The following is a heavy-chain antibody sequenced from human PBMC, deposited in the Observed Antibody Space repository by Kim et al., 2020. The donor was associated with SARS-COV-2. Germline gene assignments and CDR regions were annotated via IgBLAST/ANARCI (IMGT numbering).Heavy chain of an antibody. CDR3: AREGGYVDPYGGQNWFDP. J-gene: IGHJ5*02. Sequence: GGSLRLSCAASGFTFSSYGMHWVRQAPGKGLEWVAVIWYDGSNKYYADSVKGRFTISRDNSKNTLYLQMNSLRAEDTAVYYCAREGGYVDPYGGQNWFDPWGQGTLVTVSS. D-gene: IGHD2-21*01. V-gene: IGHV3-33*01. CDR1: GFTFSSYG. CDR2: IWYDGSNK.